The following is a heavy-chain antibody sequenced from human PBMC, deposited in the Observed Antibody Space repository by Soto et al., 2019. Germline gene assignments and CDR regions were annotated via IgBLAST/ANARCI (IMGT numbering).Heavy chain of an antibody. CDR2: IYYSGST. D-gene: IGHD3-3*01. Sequence: TLRLPCTVSGGTIIRGDYYWCWIRQPPGKGLEWIGYIYYSGSTYYNPSLKSRVTISVDTSKNQFSLKLSSVTAADTAVYYCASQVCDDYGFWNSPDWFAPQRQGSPDTLSS. J-gene: IGHJ5*01. V-gene: IGHV4-30-4*08. CDR1: GGTIIRGDYY. CDR3: ASQVCDDYGFWNSPDWFAP.